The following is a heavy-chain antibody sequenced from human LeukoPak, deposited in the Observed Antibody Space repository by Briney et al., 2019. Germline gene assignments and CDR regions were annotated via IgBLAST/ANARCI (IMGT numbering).Heavy chain of an antibody. D-gene: IGHD3-22*01. CDR2: INSDGGST. J-gene: IGHJ4*02. Sequence: GGSLRLSCAASGFTFSSYWMHWVRQAPGKGLVWVSRINSDGGSTSYADSVKGRFTISRDNAKNTLYLQMNSLRAEDTAVYYCARDDSSGYYYYQGYWGQGTLVTVSS. CDR1: GFTFSSYW. CDR3: ARDDSSGYYYYQGY. V-gene: IGHV3-74*01.